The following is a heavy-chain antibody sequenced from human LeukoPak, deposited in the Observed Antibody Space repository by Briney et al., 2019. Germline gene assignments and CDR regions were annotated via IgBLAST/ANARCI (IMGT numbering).Heavy chain of an antibody. CDR2: MSYDGSNK. D-gene: IGHD7-27*01. V-gene: IGHV3-30*04. Sequence: PGGSLRLSCAASGCTFSNCAMHWVRQAPGKGREWVAMMSYDGSNKYTDSVKGRFTISRDNSKNMVDLYMSNLKIEDTAVYYCARDSWGFDFWGQGTLVTVSS. CDR1: GCTFSNCA. CDR3: ARDSWGFDF. J-gene: IGHJ4*02.